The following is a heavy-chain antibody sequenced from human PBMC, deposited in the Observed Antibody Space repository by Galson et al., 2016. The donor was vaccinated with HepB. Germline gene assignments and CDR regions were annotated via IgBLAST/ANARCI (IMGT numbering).Heavy chain of an antibody. CDR1: GYTFTSYG. D-gene: IGHD3-3*01. CDR3: AAGNYDFWSGYYPVDY. CDR2: ISAYNGNT. J-gene: IGHJ4*02. Sequence: SVKVSCKASGYTFTSYGISWVRQAPGQGLEWMGWISAYNGNTNYAQKLQGRVTMTTDTSTSTAYMELRSLRSDDTAVYYCAAGNYDFWSGYYPVDYLGQGTLVTVSS. V-gene: IGHV1-18*01.